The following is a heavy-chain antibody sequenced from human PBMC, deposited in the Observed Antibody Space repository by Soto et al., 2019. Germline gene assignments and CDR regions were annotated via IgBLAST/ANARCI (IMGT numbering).Heavy chain of an antibody. CDR1: GFTLSTYV. J-gene: IGHJ4*02. CDR3: ARAIATGSLGRGYLDR. CDR2: ILNDGSDT. Sequence: QVQLVESGGGVVQPGRSLRLSCAASGFTLSTYVMYWVRRSPGKGLEWVAIILNDGSDTYYADSVRGRLTVSRDDSKNTLDLQMNSLSVEDTAIYYCARAIATGSLGRGYLDRWGQGTLVTVSS. D-gene: IGHD2-15*01. V-gene: IGHV3-30*04.